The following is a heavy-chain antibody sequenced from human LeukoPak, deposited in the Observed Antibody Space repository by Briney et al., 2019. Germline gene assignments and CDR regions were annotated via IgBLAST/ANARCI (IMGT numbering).Heavy chain of an antibody. V-gene: IGHV4-59*08. Sequence: SETPSLTCTVSGGSISSYYWSWIRQPPGKGLEWIGYIYYSGSTNYNPSLKSRVTISVDTSKNQFSLKLSSVTAADTAVYYCARHSRLDKSSLSWADYWGQGTLVTVSS. CDR2: IYYSGST. D-gene: IGHD2-2*03. J-gene: IGHJ4*02. CDR1: GGSISSYY. CDR3: ARHSRLDKSSLSWADY.